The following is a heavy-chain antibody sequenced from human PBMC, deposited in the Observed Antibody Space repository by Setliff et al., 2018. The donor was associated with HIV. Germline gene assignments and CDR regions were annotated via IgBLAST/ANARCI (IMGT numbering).Heavy chain of an antibody. V-gene: IGHV4-61*09. CDR3: ASYDILTGYYGHYFDP. CDR1: GGSISSGSYY. D-gene: IGHD3-9*01. CDR2: IYSSGST. Sequence: SETLSLTCTVSGGSISSGSYYWNWIRQPAGKGLEWIGHIYSSGSTNYNPSLKSRVTISVDTSKNQFSRKLSSVTAADTAVYYCASYDILTGYYGHYFDPWGQGTLVTVSS. J-gene: IGHJ4*02.